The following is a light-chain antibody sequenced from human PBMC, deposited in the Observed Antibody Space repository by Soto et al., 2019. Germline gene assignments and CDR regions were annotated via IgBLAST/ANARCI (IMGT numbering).Light chain of an antibody. Sequence: DIHLTQSASFLSASVGDRVTITCRPSQAVPNNMAWYQQKPGKPPKLLIYEESTLQSGVPSRFSGSGSGTDFTLIISSLQPEEVASYYYQKYNSAPPITFGQGTRLE. CDR3: QKYNSAPPIT. CDR2: EES. CDR1: QAVPNN. V-gene: IGKV1-27*01. J-gene: IGKJ5*01.